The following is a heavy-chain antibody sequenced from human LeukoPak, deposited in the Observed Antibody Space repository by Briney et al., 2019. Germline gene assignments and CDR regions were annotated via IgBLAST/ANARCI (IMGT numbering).Heavy chain of an antibody. Sequence: PGGSLRLSCAVSGFTFSSYSMICVRQAPGKGLEWVSYITLSSTTIYYADSVKGRFTISRDNAKNPLYLQVSSLRDEDTAVYYCGRGPSRLVWGRGTTVTVSS. D-gene: IGHD6-19*01. CDR3: GRGPSRLV. V-gene: IGHV3-48*02. CDR2: ITLSSTTI. J-gene: IGHJ6*02. CDR1: GFTFSSYS.